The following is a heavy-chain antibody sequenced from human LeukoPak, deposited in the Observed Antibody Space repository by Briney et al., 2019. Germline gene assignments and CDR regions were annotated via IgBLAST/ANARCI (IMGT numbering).Heavy chain of an antibody. CDR1: GGSFSGYY. Sequence: SETLSLTCAVYGGSFSGYYWSWIRQPPGKGVEWSGEINHSGSTNYNPSLKSRVTISVDTSKNQFSLKLSSVTAADTAVYYCARGSGYPYHYFDYWGQGTLVTVSS. CDR3: ARGSGYPYHYFDY. J-gene: IGHJ4*02. D-gene: IGHD5-12*01. V-gene: IGHV4-34*01. CDR2: INHSGST.